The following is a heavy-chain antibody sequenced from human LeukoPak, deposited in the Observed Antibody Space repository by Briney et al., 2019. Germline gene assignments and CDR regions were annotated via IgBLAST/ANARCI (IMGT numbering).Heavy chain of an antibody. CDR3: ARDRDGYNYVDY. V-gene: IGHV4-31*03. J-gene: IGHJ4*02. Sequence: SQTLSLTCTVSGDSMSSGGHYWTWIRQHSGKGLEWIGYIYYSGSAYYNPSLKSRVTMSVDTSENQFSLKLGSVTAADTAVYYCARDRDGYNYVDYWGQGTLVTVSS. D-gene: IGHD5-24*01. CDR2: IYYSGSA. CDR1: GDSMSSGGHY.